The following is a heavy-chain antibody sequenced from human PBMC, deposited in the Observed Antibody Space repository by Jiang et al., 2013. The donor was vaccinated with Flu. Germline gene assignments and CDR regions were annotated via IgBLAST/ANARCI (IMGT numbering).Heavy chain of an antibody. CDR1: GFTFSSYG. V-gene: IGHV3-30*18. J-gene: IGHJ6*03. D-gene: IGHD1-7*01. CDR3: AKDKELGRYYYYMDV. Sequence: VQLLESGGGVVQPGRSLRLSCAASGFTFSSYGMHWVRQAPGKGLEWVAVISYDGSNKYYADSVKGRFTISRDNSKNTLYLQMNSLRAEDTAVYYCAKDKELGRYYYYMDVVGQRDHGHRL. CDR2: ISYDGSNK.